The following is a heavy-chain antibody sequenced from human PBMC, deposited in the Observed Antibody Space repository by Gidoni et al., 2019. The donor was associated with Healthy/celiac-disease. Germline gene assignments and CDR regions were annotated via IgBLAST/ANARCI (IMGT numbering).Heavy chain of an antibody. Sequence: QVQLQESGPGLVKPSETLSLTCTVSGGSISSYYWSWIRQPPGKGLEWIGYIYYSESTNYNPSLKSRVTISVDTSKNQFSLKLSSVTAADTAVYYCARQHSSGYYYVDYWGQGTLVTVSS. CDR2: IYYSEST. D-gene: IGHD3-22*01. V-gene: IGHV4-59*08. CDR3: ARQHSSGYYYVDY. CDR1: GGSISSYY. J-gene: IGHJ4*02.